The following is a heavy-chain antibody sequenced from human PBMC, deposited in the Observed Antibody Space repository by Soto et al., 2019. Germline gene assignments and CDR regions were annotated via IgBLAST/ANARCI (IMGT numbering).Heavy chain of an antibody. V-gene: IGHV4-34*01. CDR2: MNHSGST. J-gene: IGHJ4*02. Sequence: QVQLQQWGAGLLKPSETLSLTCAVYGGSFSGYYWSWIRQPPGKGLEWIGEMNHSGSTNYNPSLKSRVTISVDTSKNQFSLKLSSVTAADTAVYYCARGHYYGSGSYYPDYWGQGTLVTVSS. CDR3: ARGHYYGSGSYYPDY. D-gene: IGHD3-10*01. CDR1: GGSFSGYY.